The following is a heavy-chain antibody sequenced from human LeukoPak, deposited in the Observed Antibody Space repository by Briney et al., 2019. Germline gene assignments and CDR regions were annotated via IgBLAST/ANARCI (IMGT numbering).Heavy chain of an antibody. CDR2: ISYDGSNK. CDR1: GFTFSSYA. Sequence: PGGSLRLSCAASGFTFSSYAMHWVRQAPGKGLEWVAVISYDGSNKYYADSVKGRFTISRDNSKNTLYLQMNSLRAEDTAVYYCARGGSRPIDYWGQGTLVTVSS. J-gene: IGHJ4*02. V-gene: IGHV3-30-3*01. CDR3: ARGGSRPIDY. D-gene: IGHD6-13*01.